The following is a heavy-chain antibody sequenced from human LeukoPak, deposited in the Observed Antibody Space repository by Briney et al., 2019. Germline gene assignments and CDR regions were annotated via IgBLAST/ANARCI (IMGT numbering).Heavy chain of an antibody. CDR1: GYSISRGYY. J-gene: IGHJ5*02. CDR3: ARENYVWGSSRDNWFDP. CDR2: IYHRWST. D-gene: IGHD3-16*02. V-gene: IGHV4-38-2*02. Sequence: PSETLSLTCSVSGYSISRGYYWGSVRHPPGNGLGWIGSIYHRWSTYYNSSLKTLLIISGDTLKNQFHLQLISVTDQDTAVYYCARENYVWGSSRDNWFDPWGQGTLVTVSS.